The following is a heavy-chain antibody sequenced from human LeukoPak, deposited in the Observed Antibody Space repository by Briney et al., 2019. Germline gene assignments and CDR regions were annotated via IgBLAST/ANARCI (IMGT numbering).Heavy chain of an antibody. Sequence: PSHTLSLTCAVYGGSFSGYYWSWIRQPPGKGLEWIGEINHSGSTNYNPSLKSRVTISVDTSKNQFSLKLSSVTAADTAVYYCARVSYYDSSGNRGAFDYWGQGTLVTVSS. CDR2: INHSGST. CDR3: ARVSYYDSSGNRGAFDY. D-gene: IGHD3-22*01. V-gene: IGHV4-34*01. J-gene: IGHJ4*02. CDR1: GGSFSGYY.